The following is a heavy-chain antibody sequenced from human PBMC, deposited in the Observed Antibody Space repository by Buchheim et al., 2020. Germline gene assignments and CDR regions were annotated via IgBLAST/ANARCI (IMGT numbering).Heavy chain of an antibody. Sequence: QVQLVQSGAEVKKPGASVKVSCKASGYTFTSYDINWVRQATGQGLEWMGWMNPNSGNTGYAQKFQGRVTMTRNISISPAYMELNNLTFEDTAVYFCARSIAVAGMVASWGQGT. CDR2: MNPNSGNT. D-gene: IGHD6-19*01. CDR1: GYTFTSYD. J-gene: IGHJ4*02. CDR3: ARSIAVAGMVAS. V-gene: IGHV1-8*01.